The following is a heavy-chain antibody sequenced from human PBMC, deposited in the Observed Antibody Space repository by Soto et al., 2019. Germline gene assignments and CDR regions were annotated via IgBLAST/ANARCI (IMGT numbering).Heavy chain of an antibody. V-gene: IGHV3-72*01. CDR1: GFIISDHY. Sequence: EVQLVESGGGLVQPGGSLRLSCAASGFIISDHYMDWVRQAPGEGLEWVGRTRNKANDYTTEYAASVKGRSIISRDDSKNSLYLQMHSLKSEDTAVYYCARVQYSYGLWYYFDYWGQGALVTVSS. D-gene: IGHD5-18*01. J-gene: IGHJ4*02. CDR2: TRNKANDYTT. CDR3: ARVQYSYGLWYYFDY.